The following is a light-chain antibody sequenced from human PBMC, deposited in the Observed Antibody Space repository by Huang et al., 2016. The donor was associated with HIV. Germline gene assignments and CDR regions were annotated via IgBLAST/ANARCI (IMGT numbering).Light chain of an antibody. Sequence: DRVMTQSPVTLSVSPGERATFTCRASQSISSKLAWYQQKPGQAPRLLIYGASTRATGIPARFSGSGSGTEFTLTISSLQSEDFAVYYCQQYNNWPFTFGPGTRVDIK. CDR3: QQYNNWPFT. V-gene: IGKV3-15*01. CDR1: QSISSK. J-gene: IGKJ3*01. CDR2: GAS.